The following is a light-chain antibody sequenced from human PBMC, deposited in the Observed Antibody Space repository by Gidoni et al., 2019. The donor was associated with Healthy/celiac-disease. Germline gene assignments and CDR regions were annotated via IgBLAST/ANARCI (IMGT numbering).Light chain of an antibody. CDR2: GNS. CDR1: SPHIRAGYD. CDR3: HSYDSSLSGLV. Sequence: QSVLPPPPSVSGAPGQRGTMSCPGSSPHIRAGYDVHWYHQLPGTAPKLLITGNSNRPSGVPDLFSGSKSVTSSSLAITWLQAEDEADYYCHSYDSSLSGLVFGGGTKLTVL. J-gene: IGLJ2*01. V-gene: IGLV1-40*01.